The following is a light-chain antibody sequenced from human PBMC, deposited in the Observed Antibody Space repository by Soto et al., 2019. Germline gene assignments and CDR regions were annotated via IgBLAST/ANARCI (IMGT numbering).Light chain of an antibody. J-gene: IGKJ4*01. CDR1: QSIRSN. Sequence: EIVMTQSPDTLSVSPGEGATLSCRVSQSIRSNLAWYQQRPGQAPRLLIHSASSRATGIPDRFSGSGSGTDFTLTISRLEPEDFAVYYCQQYSSSPLTFGGGTKVDIK. CDR3: QQYSSSPLT. V-gene: IGKV3-20*01. CDR2: SAS.